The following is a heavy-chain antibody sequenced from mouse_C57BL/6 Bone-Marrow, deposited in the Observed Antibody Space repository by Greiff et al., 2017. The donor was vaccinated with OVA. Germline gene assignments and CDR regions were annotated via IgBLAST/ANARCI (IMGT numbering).Heavy chain of an antibody. D-gene: IGHD1-1*01. V-gene: IGHV1-81*01. J-gene: IGHJ2*01. Sequence: VQLQESGAELARPGASVKLSCKASGYTFTSYGISWVKQRTGQGLEWIGEIYPRSGNTYYNEKFKGKATLTADKSSSTAYMELRSLTSEDSAVYFCARKGIYYYGSSPGYVDYWGQGTTLTVSS. CDR1: GYTFTSYG. CDR3: ARKGIYYYGSSPGYVDY. CDR2: IYPRSGNT.